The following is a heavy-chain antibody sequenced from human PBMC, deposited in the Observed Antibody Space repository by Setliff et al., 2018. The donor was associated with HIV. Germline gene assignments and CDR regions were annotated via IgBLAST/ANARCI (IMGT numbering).Heavy chain of an antibody. CDR2: ISYSGSP. V-gene: IGHV4-59*12. J-gene: IGHJ1*01. Sequence: PSETLSLTCTVSGGSISSYYWSWIRQPPGKGLEWIGFISYSGSPNSNPSLKSRVTISLDTSRNQFSLRLSSVTAADAAIYYCARVPTSSWYVTTQRTKEYFHHWGQGTLVTVSS. CDR1: GGSISSYY. D-gene: IGHD6-13*01. CDR3: ARVPTSSWYVTTQRTKEYFHH.